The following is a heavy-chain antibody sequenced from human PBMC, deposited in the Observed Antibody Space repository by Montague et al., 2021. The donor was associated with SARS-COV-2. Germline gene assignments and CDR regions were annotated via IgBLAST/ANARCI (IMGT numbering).Heavy chain of an antibody. J-gene: IGHJ4*02. CDR2: MYATGNM. V-gene: IGHV4-4*09. D-gene: IGHD2/OR15-2a*01. CDR3: ARNMAY. Sequence: SETLSLTCTVSSGSLSNYYWSWIRQSPDKGLEWIGYMYATGNMISTPSLRSRVSISADPSKSQFSLRLTSVTAAASARYYCARNMAYWGQGVLVTV. CDR1: SGSLSNYY.